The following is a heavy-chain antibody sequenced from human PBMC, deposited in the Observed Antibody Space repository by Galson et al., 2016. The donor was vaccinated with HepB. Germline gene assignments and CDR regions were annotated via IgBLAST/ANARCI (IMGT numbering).Heavy chain of an antibody. Sequence: SLRLSCAASGFTFSRYAMSWVRQAPGKGLEWVSGISGSGGHTYYADSVKGRFTISRDNSKNTLYLQMNSLRAADTAVYYCAKDSWSMIVVATTLDYWGQGTLVTVSS. CDR1: GFTFSRYA. CDR2: ISGSGGHT. CDR3: AKDSWSMIVVATTLDY. J-gene: IGHJ4*02. V-gene: IGHV3-23*01. D-gene: IGHD3-22*01.